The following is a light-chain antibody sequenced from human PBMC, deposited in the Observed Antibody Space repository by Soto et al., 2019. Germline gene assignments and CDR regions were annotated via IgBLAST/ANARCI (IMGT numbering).Light chain of an antibody. CDR2: AAS. CDR1: QGISNY. CDR3: HKXNHAPT. V-gene: IGKV1-27*01. J-gene: IGKJ4*01. Sequence: DIQMTQSPSSLSASVGDRVTITCRASQGISNYLAWYQQKPGKVPELLIYAASTLQSGVPSRFSGSGSGTEFSLTISGLQPEDVATYXCHKXNHAPTFGGGTKVEIK.